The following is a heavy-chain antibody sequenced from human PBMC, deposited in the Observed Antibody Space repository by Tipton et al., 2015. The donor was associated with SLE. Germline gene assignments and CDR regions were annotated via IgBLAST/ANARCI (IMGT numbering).Heavy chain of an antibody. Sequence: SLRLSCAASGFTFSSYSMNWVRQAPGKGLEWVSYISSSSSTIYYADSVKGRFTVSRDNSKNSLYLQMNSLRAEDTALYYCACNMDTYARYFDYWGQGTLVTVSS. D-gene: IGHD5-18*01. J-gene: IGHJ4*02. CDR3: ACNMDTYARYFDY. CDR2: ISSSSSTI. CDR1: GFTFSSYS. V-gene: IGHV3-48*04.